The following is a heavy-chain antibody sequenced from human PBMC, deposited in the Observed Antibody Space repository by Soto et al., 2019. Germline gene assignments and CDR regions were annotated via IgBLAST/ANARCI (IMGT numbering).Heavy chain of an antibody. D-gene: IGHD2-15*01. Sequence: GVPLRLSCAASGFAFSRYSMNWLRHTKGKGLEWVSSISSSSSYIYYADSVKGRLTISRDNAKNSLYLQMNSLRAEDTALYYCARDQRYCSGDSCYTGYYGMDVWGQGTTVIVSS. CDR2: ISSSSSYI. J-gene: IGHJ6*02. CDR1: GFAFSRYS. CDR3: ARDQRYCSGDSCYTGYYGMDV. V-gene: IGHV3-21*01.